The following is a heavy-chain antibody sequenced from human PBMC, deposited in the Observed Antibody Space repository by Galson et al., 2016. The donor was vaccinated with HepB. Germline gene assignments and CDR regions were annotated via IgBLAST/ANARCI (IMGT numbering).Heavy chain of an antibody. CDR2: SYGDGRT. J-gene: IGHJ6*02. V-gene: IGHV3-53*01. CDR3: ARDPGFRNGMDV. Sequence: SLRLSCAAYGLPVSNDYMSWVRQAPGKGLKWVSVSYGDGRTYYAESVKGRFTISRDTSKNTVFLKMNSLSGEDTAVYYCARDPGFRNGMDVWGQGTTVTVS. CDR1: GLPVSNDY.